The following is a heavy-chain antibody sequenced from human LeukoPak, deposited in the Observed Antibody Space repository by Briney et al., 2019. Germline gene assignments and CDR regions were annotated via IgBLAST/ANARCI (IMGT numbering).Heavy chain of an antibody. V-gene: IGHV3-21*01. D-gene: IGHD6-19*01. CDR1: GFTFSSYS. CDR2: ISSSSSYI. J-gene: IGHJ4*02. CDR3: ARVKAVAGTYFDY. Sequence: GGSLRLSCAASGFTFSSYSMNWVRQAPGKGLEWVSSISSSSSYIYYADSVKGRFTISRDNAKNSLYLQMNSLRAEDTAVYSCARVKAVAGTYFDYWGQGTLVTVSS.